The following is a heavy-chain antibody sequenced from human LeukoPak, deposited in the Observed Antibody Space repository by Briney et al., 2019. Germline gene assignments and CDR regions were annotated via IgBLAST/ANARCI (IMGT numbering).Heavy chain of an antibody. CDR1: GFIFGDYA. J-gene: IGHJ4*02. V-gene: IGHV3-9*01. D-gene: IGHD6-19*01. CDR3: AKGLAVSGEDY. CDR2: ITWNSVSI. Sequence: PGGSLRLSCAASGFIFGDYAMHWVRQAPGKGLEWVSGITWNSVSIGYADSVKGRFTISRDNAKNSQYLQMSSLRAEDTAFYHCAKGLAVSGEDYWGQGTLVTVSS.